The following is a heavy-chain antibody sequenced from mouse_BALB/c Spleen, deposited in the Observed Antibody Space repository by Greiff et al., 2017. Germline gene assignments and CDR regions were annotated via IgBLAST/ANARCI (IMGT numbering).Heavy chain of an antibody. Sequence: EVMLVESGGGLVQPGGSRKLSCAASGFTFSSFGMHWVRQAPEKGLEWVAYISSGSSTIYYADTVKGRFTISRDNPKNTLFLQMTSLRSEDTAMYYCARSDRSAYDRYAMDYWGQGTSVTVSS. CDR2: ISSGSSTI. V-gene: IGHV5-17*02. CDR1: GFTFSSFG. CDR3: ARSDRSAYDRYAMDY. J-gene: IGHJ4*01. D-gene: IGHD2-14*01.